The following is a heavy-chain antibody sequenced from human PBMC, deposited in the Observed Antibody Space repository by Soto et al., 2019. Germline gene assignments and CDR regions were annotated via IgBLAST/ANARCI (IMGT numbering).Heavy chain of an antibody. CDR2: ISGNSGSL. J-gene: IGHJ6*02. Sequence: EVQLVESGGGLVQPGRSLRLSCAASGFIFDDYAMHWVRQAPGKGLEWVSVISGNSGSLGYADSVKGRFTISRDNAKNSLYLKKKKLSGEEAALYYVTRHRYSASGNFNNGRDGWAQGTT. CDR3: TRHRYSASGNFNNGRDG. V-gene: IGHV3-9*01. CDR1: GFIFDDYA. D-gene: IGHD5-18*01.